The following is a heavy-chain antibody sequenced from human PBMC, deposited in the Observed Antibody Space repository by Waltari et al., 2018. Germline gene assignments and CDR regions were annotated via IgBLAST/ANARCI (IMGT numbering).Heavy chain of an antibody. V-gene: IGHV4-39*07. J-gene: IGHJ3*02. Sequence: QLQLQESGPGLVKPSETLSLTCTVSGGSISSRSYYWGWIRQPPGKGLEWIGSIYYSGSTYYNPSLKSRVTISVDTSKNQFSLKLSSVTAADTAVYYCARRSYGSGSYGYAFDIWGQGTMVTVSS. D-gene: IGHD3-10*01. CDR2: IYYSGST. CDR1: GGSISSRSYY. CDR3: ARRSYGSGSYGYAFDI.